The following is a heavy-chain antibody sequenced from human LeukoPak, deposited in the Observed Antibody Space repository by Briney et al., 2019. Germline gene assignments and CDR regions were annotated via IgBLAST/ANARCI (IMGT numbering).Heavy chain of an antibody. J-gene: IGHJ4*02. CDR3: ARDQGSSSWYGGYFDY. CDR1: GFTVSSYA. CDR2: ISYDGSNK. D-gene: IGHD6-13*01. Sequence: GGSLRLSCAASGFTVSSYAMYWVRQAPGKGLEWVAVISYDGSNKYYADSVKGRFTISRDNSKNTLYLQMNSLRAEDTAVYYCARDQGSSSWYGGYFDYWGQGTLVTVSS. V-gene: IGHV3-30-3*01.